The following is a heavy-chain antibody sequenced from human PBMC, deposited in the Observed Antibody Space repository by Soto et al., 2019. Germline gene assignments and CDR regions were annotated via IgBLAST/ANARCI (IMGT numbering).Heavy chain of an antibody. D-gene: IGHD3-9*01. CDR3: ARRRYDILTGYQIGAFDY. V-gene: IGHV3-7*01. J-gene: IGHJ4*02. Sequence: EVQLVESGGGLVQPGGSLRLSCAASGFTFSSYWMSWVRQAPGKGLEWVANIKQDGNEKYYVDSVKGRFTISRDNAKNSLYLQMNSLRAEDTAVYYCARRRYDILTGYQIGAFDYWGQGTLVTVSS. CDR2: IKQDGNEK. CDR1: GFTFSSYW.